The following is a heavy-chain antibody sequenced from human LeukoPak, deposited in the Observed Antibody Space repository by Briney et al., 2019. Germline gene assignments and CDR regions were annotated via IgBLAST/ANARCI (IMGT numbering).Heavy chain of an antibody. D-gene: IGHD3-22*01. CDR3: ARDYYDSSGYYSTGFDY. J-gene: IGHJ4*02. CDR1: GFTFSSYS. V-gene: IGHV3-21*01. CDR2: ISSSSSYI. Sequence: GGSLRLSCAASGFTFSSYSMNWVRQAPGKGLEWVSSISSSSSYIYYADSVKGRFTISRDNAKNSLYLQMNSLRAEDTAVYYCARDYYDSSGYYSTGFDYWGQGTLVTVSS.